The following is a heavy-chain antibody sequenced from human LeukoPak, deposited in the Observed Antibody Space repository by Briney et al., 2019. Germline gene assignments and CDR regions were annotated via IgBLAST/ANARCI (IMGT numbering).Heavy chain of an antibody. Sequence: ASVKVSCKAARYTFSSYDINWVRQAPGQGLEWKGWMNPDSGNTGYAQKFQGRVTMTRNTSISTAYMELGGLSSDDTAVYFCARGSHRGYCTTSDCYTVDYWGQGTLVSVSS. CDR1: RYTFSSYD. CDR3: ARGSHRGYCTTSDCYTVDY. CDR2: MNPDSGNT. J-gene: IGHJ4*02. D-gene: IGHD2-8*01. V-gene: IGHV1-8*01.